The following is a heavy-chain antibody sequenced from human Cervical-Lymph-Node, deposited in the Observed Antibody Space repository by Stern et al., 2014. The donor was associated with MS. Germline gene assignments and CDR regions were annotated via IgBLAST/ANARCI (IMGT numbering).Heavy chain of an antibody. CDR1: GGTFNVYA. CDR2: IIPDIGTS. J-gene: IGHJ6*02. Sequence: VQLVQSGAEVKKPGSSVKVSCKASGGTFNVYAINWLRQAPGQGLEWMGGIIPDIGTSNYAQNCQGRVTITADASTRTSSMQLSSLRSDDTAVYYCARDGRHTNNFGLDVWGQGTTVTVSS. V-gene: IGHV1-69*01. CDR3: ARDGRHTNNFGLDV.